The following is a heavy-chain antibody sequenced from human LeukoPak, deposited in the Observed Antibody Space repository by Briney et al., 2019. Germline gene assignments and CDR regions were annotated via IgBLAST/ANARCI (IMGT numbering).Heavy chain of an antibody. Sequence: GGSLRLSCAASGFTFSSYGMHWVRQAPGKGLEWAATITYDGSNTYYADSVKGRFTISRDNSKHTLYLQMNSLRTEDTAVYYCAKGHGSGSLPDPFDHWGQGTLVTVSS. CDR3: AKGHGSGSLPDPFDH. CDR1: GFTFSSYG. J-gene: IGHJ4*02. D-gene: IGHD3-10*01. CDR2: ITYDGSNT. V-gene: IGHV3-30*18.